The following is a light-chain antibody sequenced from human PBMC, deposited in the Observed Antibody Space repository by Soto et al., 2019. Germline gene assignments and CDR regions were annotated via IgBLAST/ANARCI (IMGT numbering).Light chain of an antibody. J-gene: IGKJ2*01. CDR3: QQYESTPPT. CDR2: WAS. CDR1: QSVLYSSNNKNY. Sequence: DIVMTQSPDSLAVSLGERATINCKSSQSVLYSSNNKNYLAWYQQRPGQPPKLLIYWASTRESGFPDRFSGSWSGTDFTLTITSLHSEDVAVYYCQQYESTPPTFGQGTKLEIK. V-gene: IGKV4-1*01.